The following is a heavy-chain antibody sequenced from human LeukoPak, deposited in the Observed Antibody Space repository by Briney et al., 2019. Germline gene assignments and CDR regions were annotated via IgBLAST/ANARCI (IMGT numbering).Heavy chain of an antibody. CDR1: GFTFSSYA. Sequence: GGSLRLSCAASGFTFSSYAMNWVRQAPGKGLEWVSSISGSGGRTYYADSVKGRFTISRDNSKNTLYLQMNSLRAEDTAVYYCANPPTVTSFDHWGQGTLVTVSS. V-gene: IGHV3-23*01. CDR3: ANPPTVTSFDH. D-gene: IGHD4-11*01. J-gene: IGHJ4*02. CDR2: ISGSGGRT.